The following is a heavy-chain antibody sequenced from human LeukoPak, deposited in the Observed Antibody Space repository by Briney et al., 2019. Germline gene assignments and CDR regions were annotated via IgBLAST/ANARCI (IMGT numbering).Heavy chain of an antibody. CDR1: GGSISYYY. J-gene: IGHJ5*02. Sequence: PSETLSLTGTGSGGSISYYYWSWIRQPAGKGLEGIERIYTSGSTDYNPSLKSRVTMSVDTSKSQFSLRLSSVTAADTAVYFCARQYYFDRGGYCQFDPWGQGTLVTVSS. D-gene: IGHD3-22*01. V-gene: IGHV4-4*07. CDR2: IYTSGST. CDR3: ARQYYFDRGGYCQFDP.